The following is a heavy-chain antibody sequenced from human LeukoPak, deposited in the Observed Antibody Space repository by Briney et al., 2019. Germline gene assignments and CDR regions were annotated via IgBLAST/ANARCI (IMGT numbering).Heavy chain of an antibody. CDR3: ARERRRAYYFDY. Sequence: SETLSLTCSVSGGSINSGGYSWSWIRQPPGKGLEWIGDIYRSGSTFYNLSLQRRLTISLDRSKNELSLTLTSVTAADTAVYYCARERRRAYYFDYWGRGILVIVSS. CDR2: IYRSGST. J-gene: IGHJ4*02. CDR1: GGSINSGGYS. V-gene: IGHV4-30-2*01.